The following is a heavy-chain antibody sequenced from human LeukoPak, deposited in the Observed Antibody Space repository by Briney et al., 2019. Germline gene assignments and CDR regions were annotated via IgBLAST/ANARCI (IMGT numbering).Heavy chain of an antibody. Sequence: PGGSLRLSCAASGFIFSSHWMAWVRQAARMGLEWVAIMKHDGSEKYYVDSVKGRFTISRDNAESSLYLQMNSLRAEDTAVYYCTKGDGRSGSDYWGQGTLVTVSS. V-gene: IGHV3-7*01. CDR3: TKGDGRSGSDY. J-gene: IGHJ4*02. D-gene: IGHD1-26*01. CDR1: GFIFSSHW. CDR2: MKHDGSEK.